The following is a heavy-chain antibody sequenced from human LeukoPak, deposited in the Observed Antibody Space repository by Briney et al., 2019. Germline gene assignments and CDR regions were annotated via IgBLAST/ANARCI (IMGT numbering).Heavy chain of an antibody. D-gene: IGHD6-13*01. V-gene: IGHV4-61*10. CDR3: AKYSSSWNVLDY. J-gene: IGHJ4*02. Sequence: SETLSLTCTVSGGSISSGSYYWSWIRQPAGKGLEWIGYIYYSGSTNYNPSLKSRVTISVDTSKNQFSLKLSSVTAADTAMYYCAKYSSSWNVLDYWGQGTLVTVSS. CDR1: GGSISSGSYY. CDR2: IYYSGST.